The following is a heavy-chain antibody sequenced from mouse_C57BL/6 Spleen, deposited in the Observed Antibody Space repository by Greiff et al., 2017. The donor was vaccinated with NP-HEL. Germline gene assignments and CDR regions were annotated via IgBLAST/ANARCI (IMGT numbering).Heavy chain of an antibody. CDR1: GYTFTSYT. CDR3: ARSYGSSYEAMDY. D-gene: IGHD1-1*01. Sequence: QVQLKQSGAELARPGASVKMSCKASGYTFTSYTMHWVKQRPGQGLEWIGYINPSSGYTKYNQKFKDKATLTADKSSSTAYMQLSSLTSEDSAVYYCARSYGSSYEAMDYWGQGTSVTVSS. V-gene: IGHV1-4*01. CDR2: INPSSGYT. J-gene: IGHJ4*01.